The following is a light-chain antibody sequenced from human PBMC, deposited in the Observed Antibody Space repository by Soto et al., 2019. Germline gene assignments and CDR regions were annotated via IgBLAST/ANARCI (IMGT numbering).Light chain of an antibody. CDR2: AVS. J-gene: IGLJ1*01. Sequence: QSALTQPPSASGSPGQSVTISCTGTSSDVGGYKYVSWYQQYPGKAPKLMIYAVSERPSGVPDRFSGSKSGNTASLTVSGLQAEDEADYYCSSYAGSNNYVLGTGIKVTVL. CDR3: SSYAGSNNYV. V-gene: IGLV2-8*01. CDR1: SSDVGGYKY.